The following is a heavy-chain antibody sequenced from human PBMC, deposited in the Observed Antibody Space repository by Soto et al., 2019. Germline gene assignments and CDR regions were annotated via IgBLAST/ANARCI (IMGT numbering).Heavy chain of an antibody. V-gene: IGHV1-24*01. D-gene: IGHD3-22*01. J-gene: IGHJ3*02. CDR3: ATRYYYDSSGYYLYAFDI. CDR1: GYTLTELS. CDR2: FDPEDGET. Sequence: GASVKASCKVSGYTLTELSMHWVRQAPGKGLEWMGGFDPEDGETIYAQKFQGRVTMTEDTSTDTAYMELSSLRSEDTAVYYCATRYYYDSSGYYLYAFDIWGQGTMVTVSS.